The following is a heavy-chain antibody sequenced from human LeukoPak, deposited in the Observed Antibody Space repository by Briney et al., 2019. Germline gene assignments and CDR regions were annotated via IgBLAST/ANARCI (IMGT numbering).Heavy chain of an antibody. D-gene: IGHD5-18*01. CDR1: GFTFSSYW. V-gene: IGHV3-74*01. CDR3: ARDTYWAMVTMLDY. J-gene: IGHJ4*02. Sequence: GGSLRLSCVASGFTFSSYWMHWVRQDPRKGLVWVSRINGDGRNINYADSVRGRFTISRDNAKNTLYLQMNSLRAEDTAVYYCARDTYWAMVTMLDYWGQGTLVTVSS. CDR2: INGDGRNI.